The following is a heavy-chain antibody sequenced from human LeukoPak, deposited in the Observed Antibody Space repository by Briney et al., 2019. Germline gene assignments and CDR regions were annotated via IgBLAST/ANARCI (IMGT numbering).Heavy chain of an antibody. J-gene: IGHJ4*02. V-gene: IGHV1-2*02. D-gene: IGHD6-19*01. CDR3: ARDDSSGWYGVDY. CDR1: GYTFTGYY. Sequence: ASVKVSCKASGYTFTGYYIHRVRQAPGQGLEWMGWINPNRGNTNYAQKFQGRVTMTTDTSISTAYMELSSLRSDDTAVYYCARDDSSGWYGVDYWGQGTLLTVSS. CDR2: INPNRGNT.